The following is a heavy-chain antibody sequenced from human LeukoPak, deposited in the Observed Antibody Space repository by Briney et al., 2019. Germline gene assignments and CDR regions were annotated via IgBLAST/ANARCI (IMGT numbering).Heavy chain of an antibody. CDR3: AKPDYYDSSGYDY. CDR1: GFTFSSYG. Sequence: GGSLRLSCAASGFTFSSYGMHWVRQAPGKGLEWVAVISYDGSNKYYADSVKGRFTISRDNSKSTLYLQMNSLRAEDTAVYYCAKPDYYDSSGYDYWGQGTLVTVSS. J-gene: IGHJ4*02. CDR2: ISYDGSNK. D-gene: IGHD3-22*01. V-gene: IGHV3-30*18.